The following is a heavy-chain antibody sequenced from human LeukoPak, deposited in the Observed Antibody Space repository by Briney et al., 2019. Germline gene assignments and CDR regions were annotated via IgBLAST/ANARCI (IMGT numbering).Heavy chain of an antibody. V-gene: IGHV3-30*04. Sequence: PGGSLRLSCAASGFTFNTYSMHWVRQAPGKGLEWVAVISYDGSKEYYIDSVKGRFTISRDNSKNTLYLQMNSLRDEDTAVYYCAKDLWVYGSGSNWFDPWGQGTVVTVSS. CDR2: ISYDGSKE. CDR1: GFTFNTYS. CDR3: AKDLWVYGSGSNWFDP. D-gene: IGHD3-10*01. J-gene: IGHJ5*02.